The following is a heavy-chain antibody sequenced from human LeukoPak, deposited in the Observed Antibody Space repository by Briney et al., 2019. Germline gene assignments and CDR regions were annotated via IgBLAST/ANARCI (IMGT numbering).Heavy chain of an antibody. Sequence: GGSLRLSCAASGFTFSSYSMNWVRQAPGKGLEWVSYISSSSSTIYYADSVKGRFTISRDNAKNSLYLQMNSLRAEDTAVYYCARDQVWGSYRSPPIWGQGTLVTVSS. V-gene: IGHV3-48*04. CDR3: ARDQVWGSYRSPPI. CDR2: ISSSSSTI. D-gene: IGHD3-16*02. CDR1: GFTFSSYS. J-gene: IGHJ4*02.